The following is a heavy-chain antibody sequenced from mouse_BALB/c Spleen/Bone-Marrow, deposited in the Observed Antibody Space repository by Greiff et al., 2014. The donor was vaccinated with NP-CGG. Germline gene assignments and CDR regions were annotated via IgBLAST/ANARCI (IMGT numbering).Heavy chain of an antibody. CDR2: IWSGGGT. CDR1: GFSLTSYD. Sequence: VQLQQSGPGLVQPSQSLSITCTVSGFSLTSYDVHWVRQSPGKGLEWLGGIWSGGGTDYDAAFISRLNITKDNSKSQVFFKMNSLQADDAAIYFCARKDYRYDYLDYWGQGTTLTVSS. V-gene: IGHV2-4-1*01. D-gene: IGHD2-14*01. J-gene: IGHJ2*01. CDR3: ARKDYRYDYLDY.